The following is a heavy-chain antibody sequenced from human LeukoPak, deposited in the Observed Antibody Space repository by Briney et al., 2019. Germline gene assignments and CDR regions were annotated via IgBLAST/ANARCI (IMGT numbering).Heavy chain of an antibody. CDR3: ARAVAGTYYYGMDV. V-gene: IGHV1-8*01. CDR2: MNPNSGNT. CDR1: GYTFTSYD. Sequence: GASVKVSCKASGYTFTSYDINWVRQATGQGLEWMGWMNPNSGNTGYAQKFQGRVTMTRNTSISTAYMELSSLRSEDTAVYYYARAVAGTYYYGMDVWGQGTTVTVSS. J-gene: IGHJ6*02. D-gene: IGHD6-19*01.